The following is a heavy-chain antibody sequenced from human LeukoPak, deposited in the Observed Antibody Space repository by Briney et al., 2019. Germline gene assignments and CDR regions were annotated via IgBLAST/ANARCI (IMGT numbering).Heavy chain of an antibody. CDR1: GFTFSSYA. CDR2: ISYDGSNK. Sequence: GRSLRLSCAASGFTFSSYAMHWVRQAPGKGLEWVAVISYDGSNKYYADSVKGRFTISRDNSKNTLYLQMNSLRAEDTAVYYCAREVNNWFDPWGQETLVTVSS. D-gene: IGHD2-21*01. V-gene: IGHV3-30*01. J-gene: IGHJ5*02. CDR3: AREVNNWFDP.